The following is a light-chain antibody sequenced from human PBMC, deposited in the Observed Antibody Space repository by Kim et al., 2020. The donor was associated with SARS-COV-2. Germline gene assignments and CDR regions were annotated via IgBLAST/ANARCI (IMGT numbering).Light chain of an antibody. Sequence: DIQLTQSPSSLSASVGDRVTITCRASQGIRNSLGCYQQKPGEVPKLLIHEASTLQSGVPSRFSGSGSRTYFTLAISGLQPEDVATYYCQNYDNFPLTFGGGTKVDIK. J-gene: IGKJ4*01. V-gene: IGKV1-27*01. CDR3: QNYDNFPLT. CDR1: QGIRNS. CDR2: EAS.